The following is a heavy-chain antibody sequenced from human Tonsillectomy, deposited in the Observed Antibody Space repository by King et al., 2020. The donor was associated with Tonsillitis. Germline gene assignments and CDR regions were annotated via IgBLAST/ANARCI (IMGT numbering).Heavy chain of an antibody. CDR2: IYEGGNT. J-gene: IGHJ3*02. V-gene: IGHV4-30-2*01. Sequence: LQLQESGSGLVKPSQTLSLTCAVSGVSISSGGYSWSWIRQPPGKGLEWIGYIYEGGNTDYNPSLKSRVTISVDRSKNQFSLRLSSVTAADTAVYYCTKSSAEGYDAFDILGQGTMVTVSS. CDR3: TKSSAEGYDAFDI. D-gene: IGHD3-22*01. CDR1: GVSISSGGYS.